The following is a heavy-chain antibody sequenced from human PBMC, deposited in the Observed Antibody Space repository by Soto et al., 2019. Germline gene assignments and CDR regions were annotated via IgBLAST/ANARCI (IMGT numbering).Heavy chain of an antibody. D-gene: IGHD2-15*01. V-gene: IGHV1-69*13. CDR2: IIPIFGTA. CDR1: GGTFSSYA. CDR3: GRYCSGGSCHTLDYYGMDV. Sequence: SVKVSCKASGGTFSSYAISWVRQAPGQGLEWMGGIIPIFGTANYAQKFQGRVTITADESTSTAYMEVSSLRSEDTAMFYCGRYCSGGSCHTLDYYGMDVWGQGTTVTVSS. J-gene: IGHJ6*02.